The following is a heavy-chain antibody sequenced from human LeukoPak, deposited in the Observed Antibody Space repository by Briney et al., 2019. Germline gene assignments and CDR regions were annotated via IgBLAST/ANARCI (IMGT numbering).Heavy chain of an antibody. J-gene: IGHJ4*02. CDR3: ARQLTSGDCDY. D-gene: IGHD1-1*01. Sequence: GASLRISCQGSGYSFTSYWICWVHPMPGRGLEWMGRIDPADSQTNYSPSFQGHVTISADKSISTVYLQWSTLKASDTAMYYCARQLTSGDCDYWGQGTLVTVSS. V-gene: IGHV5-10-1*01. CDR1: GYSFTSYW. CDR2: IDPADSQT.